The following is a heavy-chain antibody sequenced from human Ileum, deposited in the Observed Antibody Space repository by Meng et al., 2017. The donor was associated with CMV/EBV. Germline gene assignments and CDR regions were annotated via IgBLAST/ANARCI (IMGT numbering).Heavy chain of an antibody. V-gene: IGHV4-61*01. CDR3: AKRLRLQSFED. CDR1: GGSVTRGSNY. Sequence: SETLSLTCTVSGGSVTRGSNYWSGIRQPPGKGLEWIGDIYYSGSTNYNPSLKSRVTISLDTPKNQFSLNLNSVTAADAAVYYCAKRLRLQSFEDWGQGTLVTVSS. CDR2: IYYSGST. D-gene: IGHD5-12*01. J-gene: IGHJ4*02.